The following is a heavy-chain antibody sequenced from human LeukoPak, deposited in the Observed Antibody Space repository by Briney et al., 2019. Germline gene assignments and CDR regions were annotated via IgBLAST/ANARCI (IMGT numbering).Heavy chain of an antibody. CDR2: IYYSGST. V-gene: IGHV4-31*03. CDR1: GGSISSGGYY. D-gene: IGHD2-15*01. Sequence: SETLSLTCTVSGGSISSGGYYWSWIRQHPGKGLEWIGYIYYSGSTYYNPSLKSRVTISVDMSKNQFSLKLSSVTAADTAVYYCARGGGGNLHFDYWGQGTLVTVSS. J-gene: IGHJ4*02. CDR3: ARGGGGNLHFDY.